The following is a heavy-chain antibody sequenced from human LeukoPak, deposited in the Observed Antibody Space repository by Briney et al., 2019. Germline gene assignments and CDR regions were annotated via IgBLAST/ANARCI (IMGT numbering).Heavy chain of an antibody. D-gene: IGHD4-17*01. V-gene: IGHV4-38-2*02. J-gene: IGHJ4*02. CDR3: ARGAAVTTRFAYDY. Sequence: SETLSLTCTVSGYSLSSGYHWGWIRQPPGKGLEWIGSIYHSGSTYYNPSLKSRVTISVDTSKNQFSLKLSSVTAADTAVYYCARGAAVTTRFAYDYWGQGTLVTVSS. CDR2: IYHSGST. CDR1: GYSLSSGYH.